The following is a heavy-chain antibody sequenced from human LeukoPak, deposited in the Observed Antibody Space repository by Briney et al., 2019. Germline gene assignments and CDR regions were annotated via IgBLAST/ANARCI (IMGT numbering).Heavy chain of an antibody. Sequence: SETLSLTCAVYGGSFSGYYWSWIRQPPGKGLEWVGEINHSGSTNYNPSLKSRVTISVDTSKNQLSLKLSSVTAADTAVYYCARVVDPGGYYYFYYMDVWGKGTTVTVSS. J-gene: IGHJ6*03. V-gene: IGHV4-34*01. CDR1: GGSFSGYY. D-gene: IGHD3-16*01. CDR2: INHSGST. CDR3: ARVVDPGGYYYFYYMDV.